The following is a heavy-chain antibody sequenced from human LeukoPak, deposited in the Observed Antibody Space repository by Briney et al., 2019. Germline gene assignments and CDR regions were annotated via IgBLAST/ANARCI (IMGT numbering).Heavy chain of an antibody. J-gene: IGHJ4*02. CDR3: ARAMSTFGGVRNYFDS. V-gene: IGHV3-48*04. D-gene: IGHD3-16*01. CDR1: GFTVSSNY. CDR2: VSISSGTI. Sequence: GGSLRLSCAASGFTVSSNYMSWVRQAPGKGLEWISFVSISSGTIYYADSVKGRFSISRDNAKSSLDLQMNSLRAEDTAVYYCARAMSTFGGVRNYFDSWGQGTLVTVSS.